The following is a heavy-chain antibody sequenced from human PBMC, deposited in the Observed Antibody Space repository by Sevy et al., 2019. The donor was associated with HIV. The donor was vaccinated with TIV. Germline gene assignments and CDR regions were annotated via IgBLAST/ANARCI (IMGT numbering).Heavy chain of an antibody. J-gene: IGHJ4*02. V-gene: IGHV4-39*01. Sequence: SETLSLTCTVSGGSINSRTSYWGWIRQPPGKGLEWIGIIYYSGVTYYNPSLKSRVTISGDTSKNQFSLKLSSVTAADTAVYYCARLDATRPKGYYFDYWGQGTLVTVSS. CDR3: ARLDATRPKGYYFDY. D-gene: IGHD1-1*01. CDR1: GGSINSRTSY. CDR2: IYYSGVT.